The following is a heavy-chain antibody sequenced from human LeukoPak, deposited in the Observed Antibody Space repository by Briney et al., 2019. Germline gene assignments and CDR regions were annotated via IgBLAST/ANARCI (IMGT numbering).Heavy chain of an antibody. CDR2: ISAYNGNT. CDR3: ARSGTRYYYYYYGMDV. D-gene: IGHD1-1*01. CDR1: GYTFTSYG. Sequence: GASVKVSCKASGYTFTSYGISWVRQAPGQGLEWMGWISAYNGNTNYAQKFQGRVTITADESTSTAYMELSSLRSEDTAVYYCARSGTRYYYYYYGMDVWGQGTTVTVSS. V-gene: IGHV1-18*01. J-gene: IGHJ6*02.